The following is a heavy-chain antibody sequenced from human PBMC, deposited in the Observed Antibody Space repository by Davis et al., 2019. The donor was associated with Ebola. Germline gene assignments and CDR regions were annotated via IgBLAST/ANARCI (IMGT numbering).Heavy chain of an antibody. D-gene: IGHD1-26*01. CDR1: GYTFNDND. J-gene: IGHJ4*02. V-gene: IGHV1-8*01. CDR2: MNPNSGNT. CDR3: ARGRYNNVGMDS. Sequence: ASVKVSCKASGYTFNDNDIHWVRQATGQGLERMGWMNPNSGNTGYAQKFQDRVTMTRNTSISTAYMDLSSLRSEDSAVYYCARGRYNNVGMDSWGQGTLVTVSS.